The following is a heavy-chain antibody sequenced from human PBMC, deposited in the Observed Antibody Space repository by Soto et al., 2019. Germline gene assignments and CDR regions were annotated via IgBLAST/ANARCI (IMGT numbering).Heavy chain of an antibody. CDR3: ATAGGYFDWFPFDY. D-gene: IGHD3-9*01. CDR1: GGTFSSYA. CDR2: IIPIFGTA. Sequence: ASVKVSCKASGGTFSSYAISWVRQAPGQGLEWMGGIIPIFGTANYAQKFQGRVTITADESTSTAYMELSSLRSEDTAVYYCATAGGYFDWFPFDYWGQGTLVTVSS. V-gene: IGHV1-69*13. J-gene: IGHJ4*02.